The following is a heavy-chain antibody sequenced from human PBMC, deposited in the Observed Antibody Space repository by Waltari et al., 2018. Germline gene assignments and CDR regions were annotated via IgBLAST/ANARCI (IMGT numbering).Heavy chain of an antibody. Sequence: QVQLVQSGAEVKKPGSSVKVSCKASGGTFSSYAISWVRQAPGQGLEWMGGIIPIFGTANYAQKFQGRVTITTDESTSTAYMELSSLRSEDTAVYYCASYGPAYCGGDCYSPFDYWGQGTLVTVSS. V-gene: IGHV1-69*05. D-gene: IGHD2-21*01. CDR1: GGTFSSYA. CDR3: ASYGPAYCGGDCYSPFDY. CDR2: IIPIFGTA. J-gene: IGHJ4*02.